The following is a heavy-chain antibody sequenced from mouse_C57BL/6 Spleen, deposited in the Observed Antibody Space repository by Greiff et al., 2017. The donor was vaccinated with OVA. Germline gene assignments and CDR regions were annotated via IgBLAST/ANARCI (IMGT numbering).Heavy chain of an antibody. J-gene: IGHJ4*01. CDR2: IDPSASYT. D-gene: IGHD3-2*02. CDR1: GYTFTSYW. V-gene: IGHV1-69*01. CDR3: AKSSGHYAMDY. Sequence: QVQLQQPGAELVMPGASVKLSCKASGYTFTSYWMHWVKQRPGQGLEWIGEIDPSASYTNYNQKFKGKSTLTVDKSSSTAYMQLSSLTSEDSAVYYCAKSSGHYAMDYWGQGTSVTVSS.